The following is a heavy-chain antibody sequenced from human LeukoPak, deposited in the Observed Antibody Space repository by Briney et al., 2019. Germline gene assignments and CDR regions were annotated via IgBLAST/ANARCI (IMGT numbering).Heavy chain of an antibody. CDR3: ARDRKYYYHMAV. J-gene: IGHJ6*04. V-gene: IGHV4-39*07. D-gene: IGHD1-14*01. CDR1: GFTFSSYE. Sequence: PGGSLRLSCAASGFTFSSYEMNWVRQPPGKGLEWIGSIYNSGSTYYNPSLKSRVTISVDTSKNQFSLKLTSVTAADTAVYYCARDRKYYYHMAVWGKGTTVAGSS. CDR2: IYNSGST.